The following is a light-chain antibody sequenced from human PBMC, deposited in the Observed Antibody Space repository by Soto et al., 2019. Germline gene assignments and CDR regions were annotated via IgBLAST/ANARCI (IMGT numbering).Light chain of an antibody. CDR3: QQYNYYPLT. J-gene: IGKJ4*01. V-gene: IGKV1-16*02. CDR1: QAINNY. Sequence: DIQMTQSPSSLSASVGDTVTITCRASQAINNYLVWFQQKPGKAPRSLISAASSLQTGVPSKFSGSGSGTDFTLTISSLQPEDFATYYCQQYNYYPLTFGGGTKVEIK. CDR2: AAS.